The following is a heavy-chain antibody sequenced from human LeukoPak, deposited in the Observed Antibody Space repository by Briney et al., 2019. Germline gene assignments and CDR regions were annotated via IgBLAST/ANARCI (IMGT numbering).Heavy chain of an antibody. Sequence: PSETLSLTCAVYGGSFSGYYWSWIRQPPGKGLEWIGEINHSGSTNYNPSLKSRVPISVDTSKNQFSLKLSSVTAADTAVYYCARGGRSSGWYFDYWGQGTLVTVSS. CDR2: INHSGST. V-gene: IGHV4-34*01. CDR1: GGSFSGYY. J-gene: IGHJ4*02. CDR3: ARGGRSSGWYFDY. D-gene: IGHD6-19*01.